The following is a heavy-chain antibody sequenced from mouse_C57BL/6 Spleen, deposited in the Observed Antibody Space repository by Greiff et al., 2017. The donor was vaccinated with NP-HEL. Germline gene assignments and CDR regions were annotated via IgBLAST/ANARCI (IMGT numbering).Heavy chain of an antibody. CDR2: IYPGDGDT. CDR3: ARGITTVVAPFAY. CDR1: GYAFSSYW. V-gene: IGHV1-80*01. D-gene: IGHD1-1*01. Sequence: VQGVESGAELVKPGASVKISCKASGYAFSSYWMNWVKQRPGKGLEWIGQIYPGDGDTNYNGKFKGKATLTADKSSSTAYMQLSSLTSEDSAVYFCARGITTVVAPFAYWGQGTLVTVSA. J-gene: IGHJ3*01.